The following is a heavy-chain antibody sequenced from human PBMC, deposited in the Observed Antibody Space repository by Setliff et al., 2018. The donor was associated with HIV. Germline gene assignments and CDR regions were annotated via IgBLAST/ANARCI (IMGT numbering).Heavy chain of an antibody. Sequence: ASVKVSCKVSGYSLIALSMHWVRQTPGKGLEWMGRFNREYGGTIYSPNFQDRVTMTEDASTDTAYMELSSLTSEDTAIYFCATDDLLGGYWFDRWGQGTPVTVSS. CDR3: ATDDLLGGYWFDR. J-gene: IGHJ5*01. D-gene: IGHD3-16*01. V-gene: IGHV1-24*01. CDR1: GYSLIALS. CDR2: FNREYGGT.